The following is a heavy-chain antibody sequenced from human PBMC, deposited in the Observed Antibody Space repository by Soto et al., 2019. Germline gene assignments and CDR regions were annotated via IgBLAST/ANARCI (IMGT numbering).Heavy chain of an antibody. J-gene: IGHJ6*03. CDR1: GDSVSSNSAA. CDR2: TYYRSKRYI. Sequence: QVQLQQSGPGLVKPSQTLSLTCDISGDSVSSNSAAWNWIRQTPSRGLEWLGRTYYRSKRYINYAVSVKSQITVNPETSKNQFSLQLNSVTPEDTAVYYCARGSWDDVTGHYSMDVWGKGTTVTVSS. V-gene: IGHV6-1*01. CDR3: ARGSWDDVTGHYSMDV. D-gene: IGHD1-1*01.